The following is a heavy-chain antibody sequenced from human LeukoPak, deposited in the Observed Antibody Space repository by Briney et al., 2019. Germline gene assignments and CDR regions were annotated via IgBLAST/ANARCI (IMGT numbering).Heavy chain of an antibody. V-gene: IGHV5-51*01. J-gene: IGHJ4*02. CDR2: IYPGDSDT. Sequence: RGESLKISCKGSGYSFTNYWIGWVRQMPGKGLEWMGIIYPGDSDTRYSPSFQGQVTISADKSVSTAYLQWSSLEASDSAMYYRARRDSGYEFFDYWGQGTLVTVSS. CDR1: GYSFTNYW. D-gene: IGHD5-12*01. CDR3: ARRDSGYEFFDY.